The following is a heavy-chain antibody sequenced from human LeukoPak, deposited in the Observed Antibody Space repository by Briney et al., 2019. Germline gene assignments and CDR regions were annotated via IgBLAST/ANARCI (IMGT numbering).Heavy chain of an antibody. CDR2: ISSSSSYR. J-gene: IGHJ4*02. CDR1: GFTFSSYS. CDR3: ARAMTGDSGSYRFFDY. D-gene: IGHD1-26*01. V-gene: IGHV3-21*01. Sequence: GGSLRLSCAASGFTFSSYSMNWVRQAPGKGLGWVSSISSSSSYRYYADSVKGRFTISRDNAKNSLYLQMNSLRAEDTAVYYCARAMTGDSGSYRFFDYRGQGTLVTVSS.